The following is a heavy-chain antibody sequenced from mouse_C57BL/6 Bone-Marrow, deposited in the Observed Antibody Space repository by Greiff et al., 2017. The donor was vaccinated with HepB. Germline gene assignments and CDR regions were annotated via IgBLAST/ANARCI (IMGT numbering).Heavy chain of an antibody. CDR2: IWSGGST. Sequence: QVQLKESGPGLVQPSQSLSITCTVSGFSLTSYGVHWVRQSPGKGLEWLGVIWSGGSTDYNAAFISRLSISKDNSKSQVFFKMNSLQADDTAIYYCARIIYYDYDRGMDYWGQGTSVTVSS. D-gene: IGHD2-4*01. CDR3: ARIIYYDYDRGMDY. J-gene: IGHJ4*01. V-gene: IGHV2-2*01. CDR1: GFSLTSYG.